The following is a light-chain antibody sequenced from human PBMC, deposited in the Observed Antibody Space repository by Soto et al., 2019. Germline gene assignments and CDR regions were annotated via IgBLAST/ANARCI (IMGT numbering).Light chain of an antibody. J-gene: IGLJ2*01. CDR3: GTWDSILSAVV. CDR2: ANN. Sequence: QSALTQPPSVSAAPGQKVTISCSGSSSNIGNNFVSWYQQLPGTAPKLLIYANNKRPSGIPDRFSGSKSGTSATLGITGLQTGDEADYYCGTWDSILSAVVFGGGTKVTVL. CDR1: SSNIGNNF. V-gene: IGLV1-51*02.